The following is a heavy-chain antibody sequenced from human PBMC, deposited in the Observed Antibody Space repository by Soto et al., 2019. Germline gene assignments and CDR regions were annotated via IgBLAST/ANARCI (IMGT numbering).Heavy chain of an antibody. CDR2: ISYDGSNK. J-gene: IGHJ6*02. D-gene: IGHD3-22*01. Sequence: QVQLVESGGGVVQPGRSLRLSCAASGFTFSSYGMHWVRQAPGKGLEWVAVISYDGSNKYYADSVKGRFTISRDNSKNTLYLQMNSLRAEDTAVYYCAKDEYYYDSSGAYGMDVWSQGTTVTVSS. CDR1: GFTFSSYG. V-gene: IGHV3-30*18. CDR3: AKDEYYYDSSGAYGMDV.